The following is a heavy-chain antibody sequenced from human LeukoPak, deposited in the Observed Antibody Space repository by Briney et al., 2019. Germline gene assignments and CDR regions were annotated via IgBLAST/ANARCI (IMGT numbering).Heavy chain of an antibody. CDR3: ARDRVWYCGGDCYPSEKINWFDP. CDR2: INPSGGST. D-gene: IGHD2-21*02. CDR1: GYTFTSYY. V-gene: IGHV1-46*01. J-gene: IGHJ5*02. Sequence: GASVKVSCKASGYTFTSYYMHWVRQAPGQGLEWMGIINPSGGSTSYAQKFQGRVTMTRDTSTSTVYMELSSLRSEDTAVYYCARDRVWYCGGDCYPSEKINWFDPWGQGTPVTVSS.